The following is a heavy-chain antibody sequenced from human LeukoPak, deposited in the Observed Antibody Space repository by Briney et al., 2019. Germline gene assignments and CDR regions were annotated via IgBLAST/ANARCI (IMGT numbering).Heavy chain of an antibody. CDR1: GGSISSGGYY. Sequence: PSETLSLTCTVSGGSISSGGYYWSCIRQHPGKGLEWVGYIYYSGSTYYHPSLKSRVTISVDTSKNQFSLKLSSVTAADTAVYYCARGSITMVRGAYDYWGQGTLVTVPS. CDR3: ARGSITMVRGAYDY. CDR2: IYYSGST. J-gene: IGHJ4*02. V-gene: IGHV4-31*03. D-gene: IGHD3-10*01.